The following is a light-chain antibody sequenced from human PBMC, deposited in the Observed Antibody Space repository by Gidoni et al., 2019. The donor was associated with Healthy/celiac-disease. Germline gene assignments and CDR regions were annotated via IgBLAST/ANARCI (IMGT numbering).Light chain of an antibody. CDR3: QQDNNWPPVT. V-gene: IGKV3-15*01. CDR2: SES. Sequence: EIVMTQSPATLSVSPAERATLSCTANQSVSSHLAWYQQKPGQAPRLLSYSESTRATVIPARCSGNGSGTEFTLTISSLHSEDFAVYYCQQDNNWPPVTCGGETKVEIK. J-gene: IGKJ4*01. CDR1: QSVSSH.